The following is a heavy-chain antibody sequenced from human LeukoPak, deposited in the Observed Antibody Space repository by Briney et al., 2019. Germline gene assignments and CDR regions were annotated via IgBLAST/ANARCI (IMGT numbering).Heavy chain of an antibody. CDR2: ISSSSSYT. Sequence: KPGGSLRLSCAASGFTFSDYYMSWIRQAPGKGLEWVSYISSSSSYTNYADSVKGRFTISRDNAKNSLYLQMISLRAEDTAVYYCARGEMITFGGVIENWFDPWGQGTLVTVSS. J-gene: IGHJ5*02. D-gene: IGHD3-16*02. CDR1: GFTFSDYY. CDR3: ARGEMITFGGVIENWFDP. V-gene: IGHV3-11*05.